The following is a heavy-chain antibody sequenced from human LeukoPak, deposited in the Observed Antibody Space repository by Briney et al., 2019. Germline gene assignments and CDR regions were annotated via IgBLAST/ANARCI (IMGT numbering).Heavy chain of an antibody. Sequence: GGSLRLSCAASGFTFSSYAMHWVRQAPGKGLEWVAVISYDGSNKYYADSVKGRFTISRDNAKNSLYLQMNSLRAEDTAVYYCARDFYDTSGYYYDYWGQGTLVTVSS. V-gene: IGHV3-30*04. CDR1: GFTFSSYA. J-gene: IGHJ4*02. D-gene: IGHD3-22*01. CDR2: ISYDGSNK. CDR3: ARDFYDTSGYYYDY.